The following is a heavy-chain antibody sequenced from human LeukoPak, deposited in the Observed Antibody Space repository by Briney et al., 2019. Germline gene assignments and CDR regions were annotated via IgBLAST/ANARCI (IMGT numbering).Heavy chain of an antibody. CDR3: ARDPTYYDFWSGYHDAFDI. V-gene: IGHV3-74*01. J-gene: IGHJ3*02. Sequence: PGGSLRLSCAASGFIFSSYWMHWVRRAPGKGLVWVSRINTDGSNTIYADSVKGRFTISRDNATNTLYLQMNSLRAEDTAVYYCARDPTYYDFWSGYHDAFDIWGQGTMVTVSS. CDR2: INTDGSNT. D-gene: IGHD3-3*01. CDR1: GFIFSSYW.